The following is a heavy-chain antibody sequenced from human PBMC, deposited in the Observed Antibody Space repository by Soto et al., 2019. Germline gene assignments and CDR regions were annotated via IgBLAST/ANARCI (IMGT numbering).Heavy chain of an antibody. Sequence: PGGSLRLSCAASGFTFTSYGMHWFRQAPVNGLEWMALILHDGSAEYYADSVKGRFTISRDNSKSTLYLQMNSLRAEGTAVYYCARSRDGYSFYFYYGMDVWGQGTTVTVSS. J-gene: IGHJ6*02. D-gene: IGHD4-4*01. CDR1: GFTFTSYG. CDR2: ILHDGSAE. CDR3: ARSRDGYSFYFYYGMDV. V-gene: IGHV3-30*03.